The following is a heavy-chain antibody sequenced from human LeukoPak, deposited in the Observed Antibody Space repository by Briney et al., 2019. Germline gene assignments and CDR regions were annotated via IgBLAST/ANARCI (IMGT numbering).Heavy chain of an antibody. CDR2: ISSSGSTI. CDR3: ARVVSYGGNSIGAFDI. J-gene: IGHJ3*02. CDR1: GFAFSDYY. Sequence: PGGSLRLSCAASGFAFSDYYMSWIRQAPGKGLEWVSYISSSGSTIYYADSVKGRFTISRDNAKNSLYLQMNSLRAEDTAVYYCARVVSYGGNSIGAFDIWGQGTMVTVSS. D-gene: IGHD4-23*01. V-gene: IGHV3-11*04.